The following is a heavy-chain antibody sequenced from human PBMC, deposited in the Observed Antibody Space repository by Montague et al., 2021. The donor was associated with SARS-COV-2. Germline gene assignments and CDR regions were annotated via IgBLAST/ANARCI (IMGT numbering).Heavy chain of an antibody. CDR1: GASMSGYH. CDR2: IYSNGDT. D-gene: IGHD1-26*01. Sequence: SETLSLTCTVAGASMSGYHWSWIRQPSGKALEWIGRIYSNGDTTXNPSLKSRFTMSVDTSERQFSLKLTSVSAADTAIYYCARGSESYYHPFDYWGHGNLVTVSS. J-gene: IGHJ4*01. CDR3: ARGSESYYHPFDY. V-gene: IGHV4-4*07.